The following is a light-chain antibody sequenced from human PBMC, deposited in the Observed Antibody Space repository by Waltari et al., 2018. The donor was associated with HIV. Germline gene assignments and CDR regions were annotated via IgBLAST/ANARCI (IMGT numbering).Light chain of an antibody. V-gene: IGKV1-39*01. Sequence: DIQITQSPSSLSASIGDRVTITCRASQNIYHYLNWYQHEPGKPPKLLIYAASTLQSGVPSRFSASGSGTDFTLTIDNLQPEDFATYYCQQSYDLPSTFGPGTKVDLK. CDR3: QQSYDLPST. CDR2: AAS. J-gene: IGKJ3*01. CDR1: QNIYHY.